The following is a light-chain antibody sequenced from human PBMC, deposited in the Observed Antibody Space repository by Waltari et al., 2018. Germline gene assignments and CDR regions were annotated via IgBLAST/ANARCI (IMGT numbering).Light chain of an antibody. CDR3: QQYYRSRT. J-gene: IGKJ1*01. CDR2: WAS. Sequence: SLAVSLGERATINCKSSQSVLYNSNDKNYLAWYQQKPGQPPKLLIYWASTRESGVPDRFSGSGSGTDFTLTISSLQAEDVAVYYCQQYYRSRTFGQGTKVEIK. CDR1: QSVLYNSNDKNY. V-gene: IGKV4-1*01.